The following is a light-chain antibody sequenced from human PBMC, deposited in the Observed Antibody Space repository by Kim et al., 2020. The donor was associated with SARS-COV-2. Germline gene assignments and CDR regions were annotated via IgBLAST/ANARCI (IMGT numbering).Light chain of an antibody. J-gene: IGKJ2*01. Sequence: LSPGGRAPLSCSASQSLRNNYLGWYQQKPGQAPRLVIYGASSRATDIPDRFSGSGSGTDFTLTISRLEPEDFAVYYCQQYGSTPYTFGQGPSWRS. CDR3: QQYGSTPYT. V-gene: IGKV3-20*01. CDR2: GAS. CDR1: QSLRNNY.